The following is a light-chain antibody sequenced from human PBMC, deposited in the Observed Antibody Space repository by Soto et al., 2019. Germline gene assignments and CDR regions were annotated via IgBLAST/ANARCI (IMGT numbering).Light chain of an antibody. CDR2: GNS. CDR3: SSYTSTSTLGV. J-gene: IGLJ3*02. Sequence: QSVLTQPPSVSGAPGQRVTISCTGSSSNIGAGYDVHWYQQLPGTAPKLLIYGNSNRPSGVPDRFSGSKSGNTASLTISGLQAEDEADYYCSSYTSTSTLGVFGGGTKLTVL. V-gene: IGLV1-40*01. CDR1: SSNIGAGYD.